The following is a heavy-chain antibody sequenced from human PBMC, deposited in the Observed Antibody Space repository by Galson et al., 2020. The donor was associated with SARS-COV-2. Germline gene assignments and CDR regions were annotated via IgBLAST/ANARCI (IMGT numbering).Heavy chain of an antibody. CDR3: ARENVLRYFDWSVYYYGMDV. D-gene: IGHD3-9*01. Sequence: LSLTCTVSGGSISSSSYYWGWIRQPPGKGLEWIGSIYYSGSTYYNPSLKSRVTISVDTSKNQFSLKLSSVTAADTAVYYCARENVLRYFDWSVYYYGMDVWGQGTTVTVSS. V-gene: IGHV4-39*07. J-gene: IGHJ6*02. CDR1: GGSISSSSYY. CDR2: IYYSGST.